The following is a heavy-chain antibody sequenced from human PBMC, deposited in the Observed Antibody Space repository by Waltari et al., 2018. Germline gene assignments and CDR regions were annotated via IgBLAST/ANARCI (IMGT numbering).Heavy chain of an antibody. CDR2: ITSSGRI. CDR3: ARDRSSDDAFDI. Sequence: VQLMESGGGLVKPGGSLRLSCAACGFSFSRYNINWVRQAPGKGLELVSSITSSGRIFYAASVRGRFTISRDNTKSSLYLQMNYLRVEDTAVYYCARDRSSDDAFDIWGQGTVVTV. CDR1: GFSFSRYN. V-gene: IGHV3-21*01. J-gene: IGHJ3*02.